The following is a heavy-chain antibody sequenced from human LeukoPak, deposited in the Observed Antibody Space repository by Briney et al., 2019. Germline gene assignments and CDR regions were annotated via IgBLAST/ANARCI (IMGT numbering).Heavy chain of an antibody. CDR2: INPNSGGT. CDR1: GGTFSSYA. Sequence: ASVKVSCKASGGTFSSYAISWVRQAPGQGLEWMGWINPNSGGTNYAQKFQGRVTMTRDTSISTAYMELSRLRSDDTAVYYCARGPQSSYYDYVWGSYRYWFDPWGQGTLVTVSS. D-gene: IGHD3-16*02. CDR3: ARGPQSSYYDYVWGSYRYWFDP. V-gene: IGHV1-2*02. J-gene: IGHJ5*02.